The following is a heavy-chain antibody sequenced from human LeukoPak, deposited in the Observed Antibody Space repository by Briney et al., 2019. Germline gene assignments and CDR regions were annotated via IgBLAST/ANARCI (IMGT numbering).Heavy chain of an antibody. CDR1: GYTFTDYY. Sequence: ASVKVSCKASGYTFTDYYVHWVRQAPGQGLECMGWINPKSGGTSYAQKFQGRVTTTRDTSISTAYMELGRLRSDDTAVYYCARGGRDYGDYWGQGTLVTVSS. CDR3: ARGGRDYGDY. CDR2: INPKSGGT. V-gene: IGHV1-2*02. J-gene: IGHJ4*02.